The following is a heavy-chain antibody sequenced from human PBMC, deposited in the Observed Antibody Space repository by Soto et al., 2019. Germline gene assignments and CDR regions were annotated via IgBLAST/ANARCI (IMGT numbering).Heavy chain of an antibody. CDR1: GYSFSTYW. CDR3: ARRMVAPTGYYDRALHV. J-gene: IGHJ6*02. CDR2: IRPSDSSA. D-gene: IGHD3-22*01. Sequence: GESLKISCKGYGYSFSTYWISWVRQMPGKGLERMGRIRPSDSSAIYSPGPQGHATTPVNKSINTTCLRWTSLKTSDSTMYYCARRMVAPTGYYDRALHVWGQATTVTVSS. V-gene: IGHV5-10-1*01.